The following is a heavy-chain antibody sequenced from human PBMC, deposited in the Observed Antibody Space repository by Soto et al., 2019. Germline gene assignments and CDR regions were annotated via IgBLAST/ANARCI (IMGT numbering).Heavy chain of an antibody. CDR3: ARPREAGRNYYGVDV. D-gene: IGHD6-19*01. V-gene: IGHV5-51*01. J-gene: IGHJ6*02. CDR1: GYIFTSDL. CDR2: IYPGDSDT. Sequence: GEALNSSGKGCGYIFTSDLIGWVRQMPGKGLEWMGIIYPGDSDTRYSPSFQGQVTISADKSISTAYLQWSSLKASDTAMYYCARPREAGRNYYGVDVWGQGTTVTVSS.